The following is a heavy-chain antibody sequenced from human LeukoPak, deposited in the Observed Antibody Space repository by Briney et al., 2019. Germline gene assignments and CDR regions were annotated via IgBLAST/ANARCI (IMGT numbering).Heavy chain of an antibody. V-gene: IGHV4-59*01. Sequence: SETLSLTCTVSGGSISNYYWYWMRQPPGKGLEWIAYTYYSGNPNYNPSLKSRATISVDTSKNQFSLKLCSVTAADTAVYYCAKGGPEASAGLSWFDPWGQGTLVTVSS. CDR1: GGSISNYY. CDR2: TYYSGNP. CDR3: AKGGPEASAGLSWFDP. J-gene: IGHJ5*02. D-gene: IGHD1-14*01.